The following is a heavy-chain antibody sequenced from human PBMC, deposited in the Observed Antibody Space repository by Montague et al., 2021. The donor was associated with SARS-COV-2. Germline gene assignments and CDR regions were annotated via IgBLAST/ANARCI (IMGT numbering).Heavy chain of an antibody. Sequence: SETQSLSCTVSGGSISSYYWSWIRQPPGKGLEWIGEINHSGSTNYNPSLKSRVTISVDTSKNQFSLKLSSVTAADTAVYYCARGSRQWLVRPPHYYYFDYWGQGTLVTVSS. CDR3: ARGSRQWLVRPPHYYYFDY. CDR1: GGSISSYY. D-gene: IGHD6-19*01. V-gene: IGHV4-34*01. CDR2: INHSGST. J-gene: IGHJ4*02.